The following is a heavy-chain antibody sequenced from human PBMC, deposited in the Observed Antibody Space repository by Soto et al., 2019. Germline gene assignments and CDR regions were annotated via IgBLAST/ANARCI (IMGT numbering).Heavy chain of an antibody. V-gene: IGHV1-69*13. Sequence: SVKVSCKASGGTFSSYAISWVRQAPGQGLEWRGGIIPIFGTANYAQKFQGRVTITADESTSTAYLELSSLRSEDTAVYYCARALLGTYYYDSSGYMNRYYFDYWGQGTLVTVSS. J-gene: IGHJ4*02. D-gene: IGHD3-22*01. CDR1: GGTFSSYA. CDR3: ARALLGTYYYDSSGYMNRYYFDY. CDR2: IIPIFGTA.